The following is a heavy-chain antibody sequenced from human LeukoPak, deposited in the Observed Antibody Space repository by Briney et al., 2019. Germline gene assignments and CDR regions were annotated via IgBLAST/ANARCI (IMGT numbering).Heavy chain of an antibody. V-gene: IGHV4-31*03. J-gene: IGHJ5*02. CDR3: AREATLQRLNWFDP. Sequence: SETLSLTYTVSGGSISSGGYYWTWIRQHPGKGLEWIGNIYYSGSTYHNPSLKSRVTISVDTSKNQFSLKLSSVTAADTAVYYCAREATLQRLNWFDPWGQGTLVTVSS. D-gene: IGHD6-25*01. CDR2: IYYSGST. CDR1: GGSISSGGYY.